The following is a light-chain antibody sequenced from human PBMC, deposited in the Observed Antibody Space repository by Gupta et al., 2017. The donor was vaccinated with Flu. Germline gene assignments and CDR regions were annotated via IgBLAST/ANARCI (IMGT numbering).Light chain of an antibody. J-gene: IGKJ2*01. CDR1: QSVSSY. CDR2: DAS. V-gene: IGKV3-11*01. Sequence: EIVLTQSPATLSLSPGERATLSGRASQSVSSYLAWYQQKPGQAPRLIIYDASNRATGIAGRFSGSGEGKDFTLTSSRREDEDFAVYYWQQRSNGYTFGQGTKMEIK. CDR3: QQRSNGYT.